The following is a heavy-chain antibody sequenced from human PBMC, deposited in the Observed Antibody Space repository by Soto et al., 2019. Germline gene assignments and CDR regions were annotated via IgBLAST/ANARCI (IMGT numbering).Heavy chain of an antibody. Sequence: QVQLVQSGAEVKKPGSSVKVSCKASGGTFSSYAISWVRQAPGQGLEWMGGIIPIFGTANYAQKFQGRVTITAAQSTSKGYMELSSLRSEDTAVYYCARDFTQYVRWLFDPRGQGTLVTVFS. V-gene: IGHV1-69*01. CDR2: IIPIFGTA. CDR1: GGTFSSYA. CDR3: ARDFTQYVRWLFDP. J-gene: IGHJ5*02. D-gene: IGHD3-16*01.